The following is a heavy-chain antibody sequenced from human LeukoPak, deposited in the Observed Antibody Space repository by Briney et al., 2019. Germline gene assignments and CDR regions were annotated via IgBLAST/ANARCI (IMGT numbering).Heavy chain of an antibody. J-gene: IGHJ4*02. CDR1: GFAFSSYA. CDR3: VKVKRSWYDY. CDR2: ISSNGGST. V-gene: IGHV3-64D*09. Sequence: PGGSLRLSCAASGFAFSSYAMHWVRQAPGKGLEYVSAISSNGGSTYYADSVKGRFTISRDNSKNTLYLQMSSLRAEDTAVYYCVKVKRSWYDYWGQGTLVTVSS. D-gene: IGHD6-13*01.